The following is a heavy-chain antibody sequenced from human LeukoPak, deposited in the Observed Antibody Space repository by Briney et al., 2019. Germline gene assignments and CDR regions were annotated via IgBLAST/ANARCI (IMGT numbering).Heavy chain of an antibody. CDR3: ARDRAGSRKFDY. V-gene: IGHV1-46*01. D-gene: IGHD2-15*01. CDR2: INPSGGST. J-gene: IGHJ4*02. Sequence: ASVKVSCKASGYTFTSYYLHWVRQPPGQGLEWMGIINPSGGSTSYAQKFQGRVTMTSDTSTSTVYMELSSLRSEDTAVYYCARDRAGSRKFDYRGQGTLVTVSS. CDR1: GYTFTSYY.